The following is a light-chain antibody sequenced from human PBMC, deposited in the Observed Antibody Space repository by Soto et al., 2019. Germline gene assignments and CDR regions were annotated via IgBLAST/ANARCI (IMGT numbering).Light chain of an antibody. J-gene: IGKJ1*01. Sequence: EIVLTQSPGTLSLSPGERATLSCRASQRVSSKYLAWYQQKPGQAPRLLIYGASTRATGIPDRFSGSGSGTDFTLAISRLEPEDFAVYYCHHYSSSPWTFGQGTKVESK. CDR1: QRVSSKY. V-gene: IGKV3-20*01. CDR2: GAS. CDR3: HHYSSSPWT.